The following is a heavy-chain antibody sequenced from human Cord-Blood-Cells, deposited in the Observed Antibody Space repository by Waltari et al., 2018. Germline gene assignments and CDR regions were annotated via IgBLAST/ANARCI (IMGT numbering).Heavy chain of an antibody. J-gene: IGHJ6*02. CDR2: IYHSGGT. D-gene: IGHD4-17*01. Sequence: QVQLQESGPGLVKPSETLSLTCAVSGYSISSGYYWGWIRQPPGKGLEWVGSIYHSGGTCSNPSLNSRVTISVDTSKNRFSLKLSSVTAADTAVYYCARLDDYGDYYYYGMDVWGQGTTVTVSS. CDR1: GYSISSGYY. V-gene: IGHV4-38-2*01. CDR3: ARLDDYGDYYYYGMDV.